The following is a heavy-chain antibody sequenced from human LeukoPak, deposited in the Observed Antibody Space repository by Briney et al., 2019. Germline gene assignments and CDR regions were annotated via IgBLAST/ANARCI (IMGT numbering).Heavy chain of an antibody. Sequence: PGGSLRLSCAASGFTFSSYAMSWVRQPPGKGLEWIGEINHSGSTNYNPSLKSRVTISVDTSKNQFSLKLSSVTAADTAVYYCARGSQRGYSLSDAFDIWGQGTMVTVSS. D-gene: IGHD5-18*01. J-gene: IGHJ3*02. CDR1: GFTFSSYA. CDR2: INHSGST. V-gene: IGHV4-34*01. CDR3: ARGSQRGYSLSDAFDI.